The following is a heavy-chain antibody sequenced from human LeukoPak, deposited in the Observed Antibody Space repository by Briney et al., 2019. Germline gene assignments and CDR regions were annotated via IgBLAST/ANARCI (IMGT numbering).Heavy chain of an antibody. CDR3: AREAGDNTYNV. CDR2: INPKSGET. CDR1: RYTFTDYY. J-gene: IGHJ3*01. V-gene: IGHV1-2*02. D-gene: IGHD7-27*01. Sequence: ASVNVSCKSSRYTFTDYYMHWVRQAPGQGLEWMGWINPKSGETRYEQNFQGRVTMTRDTSITTAYMELSTLRSDHTAVYYCAREAGDNTYNVWGQGTMVTVSS.